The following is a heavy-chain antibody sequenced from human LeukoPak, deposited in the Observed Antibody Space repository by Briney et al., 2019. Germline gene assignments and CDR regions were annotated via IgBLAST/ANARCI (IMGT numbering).Heavy chain of an antibody. D-gene: IGHD3-16*01. CDR1: GFTFSSYG. J-gene: IGHJ4*02. V-gene: IGHV3-30*18. CDR2: ISYDGSNK. Sequence: GGSLRLSCAASGFTFSSYGMHWVRQAPGKGLEWVAVISYDGSNKYYADSVKGRFTISRDNSKNTLYLQMNSLRAEDTAVYYCAKDSYVWGSYSIGYYFDYWGQGTLVTVSS. CDR3: AKDSYVWGSYSIGYYFDY.